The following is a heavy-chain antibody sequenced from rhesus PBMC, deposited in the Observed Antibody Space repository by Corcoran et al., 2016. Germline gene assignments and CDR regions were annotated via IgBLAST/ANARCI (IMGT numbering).Heavy chain of an antibody. J-gene: IGHJ5-2*02. CDR3: ARAPYEDDFGYYFDSLDV. D-gene: IGHD3-9*01. CDR1: GASLRSKH. V-gene: IGHV4S2*01. CDR2: FYAGGGST. Sequence: QVQLQESGPGLVKPSETLPLTCAVSGASLRSKHWRWLRQVPGGGLEWIGRFYAGGGSTDYNPSLKSRVTISIDTSKNQFSLKLTSVTAADTAVYYCARAPYEDDFGYYFDSLDVWGRGVLVTVSS.